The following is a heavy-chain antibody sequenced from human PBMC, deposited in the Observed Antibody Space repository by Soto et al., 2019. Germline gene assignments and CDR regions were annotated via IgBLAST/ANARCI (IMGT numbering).Heavy chain of an antibody. J-gene: IGHJ6*02. V-gene: IGHV2-70*01. CDR2: IAWDDDK. CDR3: ARISLGRYYYGMDV. D-gene: IGHD3-16*01. Sequence: SGPTLVNPTQTLTLTCTFSGFSLSTSGMCVSWIRQPPGKALEWLAFIAWDDDKYYNTSLKTRLTISKDTSKNQVVLTMTNMDPVDTATYYCARISLGRYYYGMDVWGQGTTVTVSS. CDR1: GFSLSTSGMC.